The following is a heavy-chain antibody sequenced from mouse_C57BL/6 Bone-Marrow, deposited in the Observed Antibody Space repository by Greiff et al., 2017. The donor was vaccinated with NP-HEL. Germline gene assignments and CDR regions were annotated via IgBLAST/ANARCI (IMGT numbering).Heavy chain of an antibody. D-gene: IGHD2-5*01. V-gene: IGHV1-53*01. CDR3: AREDYSNHWYFDV. Sequence: QVQPQQPGTELVKPGASVKLSCKASGYTFTSYWMHWVKQRPGQGLEWIGNINPSNGGTNYNEKFKSKATLTVDKSSSTAYMQLSSLTSEDSAVYYCAREDYSNHWYFDVWGTGTTVTVSS. CDR2: INPSNGGT. J-gene: IGHJ1*03. CDR1: GYTFTSYW.